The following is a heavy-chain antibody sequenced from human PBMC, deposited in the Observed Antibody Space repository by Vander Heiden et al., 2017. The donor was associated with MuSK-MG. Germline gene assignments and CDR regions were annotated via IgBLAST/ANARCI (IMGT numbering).Heavy chain of an antibody. D-gene: IGHD2-15*01. V-gene: IGHV3-9*01. J-gene: IGHJ4*02. Sequence: EVQLVESGGGLVQPGRSLRLSCVGSGFSFDDSAIHWVRQAPGRGLEWVSGISWDSGTIGYADSVKGRFTISRDNAKNSLNLQMNSLRAEDTALYYCAKVSGFCSAGPCSRFDYWCQGTLVTVSS. CDR2: ISWDSGTI. CDR3: AKVSGFCSAGPCSRFDY. CDR1: GFSFDDSA.